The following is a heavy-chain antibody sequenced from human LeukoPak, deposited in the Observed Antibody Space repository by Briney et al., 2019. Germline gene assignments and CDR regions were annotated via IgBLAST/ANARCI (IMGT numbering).Heavy chain of an antibody. J-gene: IGHJ4*02. D-gene: IGHD3-3*01. Sequence: ASVKVSCKASGYTFTDSYLHWVRLAPGQGLEWLGWINPNSGGTNYAQKFQGRVTMTRDTSINTAYMELSRVRSDDTAVYYCARDIRPRVESFDYWGQGTLVTVSS. CDR3: ARDIRPRVESFDY. CDR2: INPNSGGT. CDR1: GYTFTDSY. V-gene: IGHV1-2*02.